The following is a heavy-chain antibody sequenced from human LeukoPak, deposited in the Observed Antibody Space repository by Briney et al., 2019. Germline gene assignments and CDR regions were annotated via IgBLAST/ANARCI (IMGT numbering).Heavy chain of an antibody. V-gene: IGHV3-15*07. J-gene: IGHJ4*02. CDR1: GFTFSNAY. CDR3: ITPLPYSAQ. CDR2: IKPKTDDETT. D-gene: IGHD2-21*01. Sequence: SGGSLRLSCAASGFTFSNAYMNWVRQAPGKGLEWVGRIKPKTDDETTEYAAPVKDRFSISTDDSKSVMYLQMNSLKTEDTAVYYCITPLPYSAQGGQGTLVTVSS.